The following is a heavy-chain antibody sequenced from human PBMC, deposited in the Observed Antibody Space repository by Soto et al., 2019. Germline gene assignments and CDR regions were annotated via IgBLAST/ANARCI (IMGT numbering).Heavy chain of an antibody. CDR3: ASGRGYRHTGNGLEP. CDR1: GGAFGSYA. D-gene: IGHD5-18*01. V-gene: IGHV1-69*06. CDR2: IIPIFGTA. J-gene: IGHJ5*02. Sequence: SVKVSCKASGGAFGSYAIRWVGQASGQGLEWMGGIIPIFGTAHYAQKFPGRVMITADKSTSTAYMWLSSLRSEEGAVYYCASGRGYRHTGNGLEPLAQGTLVTVSS.